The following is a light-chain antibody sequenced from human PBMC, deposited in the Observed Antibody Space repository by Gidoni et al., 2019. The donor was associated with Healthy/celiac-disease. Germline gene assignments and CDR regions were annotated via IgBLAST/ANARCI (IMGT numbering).Light chain of an antibody. J-gene: IGKJ1*01. Sequence: EIVLPQSPGTLSLSPGERATLSCRASQSVSSSYLAWYQQKPGQAPRLLIYGASSRATGIPDRFRGSGSGTDFTLTISRLEPEDFAGYYCQQYGSSPWTFGQGTKVEIK. CDR3: QQYGSSPWT. CDR1: QSVSSSY. V-gene: IGKV3-20*01. CDR2: GAS.